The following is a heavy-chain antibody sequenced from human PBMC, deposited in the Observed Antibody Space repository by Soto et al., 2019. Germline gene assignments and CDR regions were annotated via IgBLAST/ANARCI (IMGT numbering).Heavy chain of an antibody. CDR1: GFIFSSYS. V-gene: IGHV3-23*01. CDR2: ISGRDDST. CDR3: AKRELSYAGEFDN. Sequence: EVQLSESGGGLVQPGGSLRLSCAASGFIFSSYSMGWVRQAPGKGLEWVSAISGRDDSTYHADSVRGRFTISRDNSKSTLYLQMGSLRVEDTAIYYCAKRELSYAGEFDNWGQGTLVTVSS. D-gene: IGHD1-7*01. J-gene: IGHJ4*02.